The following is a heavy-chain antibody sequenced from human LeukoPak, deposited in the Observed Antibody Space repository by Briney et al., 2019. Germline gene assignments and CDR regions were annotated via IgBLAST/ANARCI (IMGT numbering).Heavy chain of an antibody. CDR2: INHSGST. J-gene: IGHJ5*02. CDR1: GGSFSGYY. CDR3: AREGGSSSWFNWFDP. D-gene: IGHD6-13*01. Sequence: PSETLSLTCAVYGGSFSGYYWSWIRQPPGKGLEWIGEINHSGSTNYNPSLKSRVTISVDTSKNQFSLKLSSVTAADTAVYYCAREGGSSSWFNWFDPWGQGTLVTVSS. V-gene: IGHV4-34*01.